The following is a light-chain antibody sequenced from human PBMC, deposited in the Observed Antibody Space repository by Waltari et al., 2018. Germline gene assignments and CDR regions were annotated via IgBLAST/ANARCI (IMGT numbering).Light chain of an antibody. CDR3: TSYSTTTTLV. J-gene: IGLJ2*01. CDR1: SSDVGGYNY. CDR2: DVS. V-gene: IGLV2-14*03. Sequence: QSALTQPASASGSPGQSITISCTGTSSDVGGYNYVSWYQQHPGKAPKFIIYDVSDRPSGVSNRFSGSKSGNTASLTISGLQAEDEADYYCTSYSTTTTLVFGGGTKVAVL.